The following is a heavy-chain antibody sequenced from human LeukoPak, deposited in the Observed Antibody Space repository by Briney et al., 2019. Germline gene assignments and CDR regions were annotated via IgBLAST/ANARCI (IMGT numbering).Heavy chain of an antibody. J-gene: IGHJ4*02. Sequence: GGSLRLSCAASGFTFSGSAMHWVRQAPGKGLEWVSAITGSGAFTDYADSVQGRFTISRDNSKNTLYLQMNSLRAEDTAVYYCAKRSAESSGYFDYWGQGTLVTVSS. CDR3: AKRSAESSGYFDY. CDR2: ITGSGAFT. D-gene: IGHD6-19*01. CDR1: GFTFSGSA. V-gene: IGHV3-23*01.